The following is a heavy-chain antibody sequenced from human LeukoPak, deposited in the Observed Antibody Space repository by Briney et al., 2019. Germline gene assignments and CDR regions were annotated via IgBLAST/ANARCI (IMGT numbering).Heavy chain of an antibody. CDR3: ARAGYCSGGSCYNNWFDP. D-gene: IGHD2-15*01. Sequence: SVKVSCKASGGTFSSYAISWVRQAPGQGLEWMGRIIPILGIANYAQKFQGRVTITADKSTSTAYMELSSLRSEDTAVYYCARAGYCSGGSCYNNWFDPWGQGTLVTVSS. J-gene: IGHJ5*02. CDR2: IIPILGIA. V-gene: IGHV1-69*04. CDR1: GGTFSSYA.